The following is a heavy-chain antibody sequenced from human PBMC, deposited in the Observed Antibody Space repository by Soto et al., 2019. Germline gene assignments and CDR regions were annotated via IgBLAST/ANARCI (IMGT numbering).Heavy chain of an antibody. CDR1: GYSFTSYW. J-gene: IGHJ3*02. V-gene: IGHV5-10-1*01. CDR3: ARPYYDSSGYYSNDAFDI. CDR2: IDPSDSYT. D-gene: IGHD3-22*01. Sequence: GESLKISCKGSGYSFTSYWISWVRQMPGKGLEWMGRIDPSDSYTNYSPSFQGHVTISADKSISTAYLQWSSLKASDTAMYYCARPYYDSSGYYSNDAFDIWGQGTMVTVSS.